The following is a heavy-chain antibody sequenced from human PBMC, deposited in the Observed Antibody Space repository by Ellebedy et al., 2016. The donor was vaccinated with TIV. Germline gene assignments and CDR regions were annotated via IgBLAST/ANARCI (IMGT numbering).Heavy chain of an antibody. CDR1: GYTFTSYG. Sequence: AASVKVSCKASGYTFTSYGISWVRQAPGQGLEWMGWINPNSGGTNYAQKFQGWVTMTRDTSISTAYMELSRLRSDDTAVYYCARAGRRDGYRITSYWGQGTLVTVSS. J-gene: IGHJ4*02. CDR3: ARAGRRDGYRITSY. D-gene: IGHD5-24*01. V-gene: IGHV1-2*04. CDR2: INPNSGGT.